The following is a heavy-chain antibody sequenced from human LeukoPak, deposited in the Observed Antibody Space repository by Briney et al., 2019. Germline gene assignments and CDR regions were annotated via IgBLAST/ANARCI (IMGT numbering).Heavy chain of an antibody. V-gene: IGHV3-21*01. CDR2: ISSSSSYI. Sequence: GGSLRLSCAASGFTFSSYSMNWVRQAPGKGLEWVSSISSSSSYIYHADSVKGRFTISRDNAKNSLFLQMNSLRAEDTAVYYCASVMCGSCYFDAFDIWGQGTMVTVSS. CDR1: GFTFSSYS. CDR3: ASVMCGSCYFDAFDI. J-gene: IGHJ3*02. D-gene: IGHD2-15*01.